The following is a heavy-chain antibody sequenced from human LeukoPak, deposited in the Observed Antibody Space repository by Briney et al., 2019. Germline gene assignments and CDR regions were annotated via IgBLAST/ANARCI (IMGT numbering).Heavy chain of an antibody. CDR2: IYSGGST. CDR1: GFTVSSNY. D-gene: IGHD6-19*01. CDR3: ARGSTYSSGWYTGFDY. Sequence: GGSLRLSCAASGFTVSSNYMSWVRQAPGKGLEWVSVIYSGGSTYHADSVKGRFTISRDNSKNTLYLQMNSLRAEDTAVYYCARGSTYSSGWYTGFDYWGQGTLVTVSS. J-gene: IGHJ4*02. V-gene: IGHV3-66*01.